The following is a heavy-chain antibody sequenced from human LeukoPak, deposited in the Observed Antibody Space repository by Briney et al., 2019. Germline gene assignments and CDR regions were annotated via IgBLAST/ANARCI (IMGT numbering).Heavy chain of an antibody. CDR1: GGSISSGGSR. V-gene: IGHV4-61*08. J-gene: IGHJ6*02. D-gene: IGHD1-1*01. CDR2: IYYSGST. CDR3: ARGGYGFRYGMDV. Sequence: SETLSLTCNVSGGSISSGGSRWSWIRQHPGKGLEWIGYIYYSGSTNYNPSLKSRVTISVDTSKNQFSLKLSSVTAADTAVYYCARGGYGFRYGMDVWGQGTTVTVSS.